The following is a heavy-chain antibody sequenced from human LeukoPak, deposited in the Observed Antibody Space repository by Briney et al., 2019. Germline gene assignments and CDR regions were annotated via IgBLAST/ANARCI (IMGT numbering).Heavy chain of an antibody. Sequence: SETLSLTCSVSGGSRSKNYWGWIRQPPGRGLEWIGYISYTGSTSYTPSLKSRVSIFLETPRNQFSLEVSSVIAADTAVYYCARLQSANHDNGYYTGGFYYMDVWGKGTTVTVSS. J-gene: IGHJ6*03. CDR1: GGSRSKNY. D-gene: IGHD4-17*01. V-gene: IGHV4-59*08. CDR3: ARLQSANHDNGYYTGGFYYMDV. CDR2: ISYTGST.